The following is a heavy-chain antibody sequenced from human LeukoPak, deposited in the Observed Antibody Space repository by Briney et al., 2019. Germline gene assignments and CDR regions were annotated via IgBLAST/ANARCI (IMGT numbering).Heavy chain of an antibody. D-gene: IGHD2-15*01. Sequence: GGSLRLSCAASGFTFGDYAMHWVRQAPGKGLEWVSGISYNSRSIGYADSVRGRFTTSRDNSQNTLYLQVNSLRAEDTAVYYCATHFPYCSSGSCSYFDYWGQGTLVTVSS. J-gene: IGHJ4*02. CDR2: ISYNSRSI. V-gene: IGHV3-9*01. CDR1: GFTFGDYA. CDR3: ATHFPYCSSGSCSYFDY.